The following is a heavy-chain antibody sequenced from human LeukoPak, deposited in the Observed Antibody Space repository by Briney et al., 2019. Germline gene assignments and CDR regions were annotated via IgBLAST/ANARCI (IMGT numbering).Heavy chain of an antibody. CDR3: ARDRTSDY. CDR1: GFTFSSYA. V-gene: IGHV3-23*01. J-gene: IGHJ4*02. D-gene: IGHD1-1*01. CDR2: ISGSGGST. Sequence: PGGSLRISCAASGFTFSSYAMSWVRQAPGKGLEWVSAISGSGGSTYYADSVKGRFTISRDNAKNSLYLQMNSLRAEDTAVYYCARDRTSDYWGQGTLVTVSS.